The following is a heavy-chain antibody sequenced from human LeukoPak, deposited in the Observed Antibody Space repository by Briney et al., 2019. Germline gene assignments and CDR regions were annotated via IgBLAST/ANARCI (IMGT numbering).Heavy chain of an antibody. CDR3: ARWGYCSGGSYYLRDDAFDI. CDR1: GGSISSHY. D-gene: IGHD2-15*01. V-gene: IGHV4-59*11. J-gene: IGHJ3*02. CDR2: IYYSGST. Sequence: SETLPLTCTVSGGSISSHYWSWIRQPPGKGLEWIGYIYYSGSTNYNPSLKSRVTISVDTSKNQFSLKLSSVTAADTAVYYCARWGYCSGGSYYLRDDAFDIWGQGTMVTVSS.